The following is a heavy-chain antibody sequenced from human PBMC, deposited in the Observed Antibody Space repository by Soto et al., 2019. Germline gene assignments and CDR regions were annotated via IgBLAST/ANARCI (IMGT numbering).Heavy chain of an antibody. CDR2: IYHSGST. J-gene: IGHJ4*02. Sequence: LSLTCAVSGGSISSGGYSWSWIRQPPGKGLERIGYIYHSGSTYYNPSLRSRVTILVDRSKNQFSLKLSSVTAADTAVYYCARGEVVALGYWGQGTLVTVSS. V-gene: IGHV4-30-2*01. CDR3: ARGEVVALGY. D-gene: IGHD2-15*01. CDR1: GGSISSGGYS.